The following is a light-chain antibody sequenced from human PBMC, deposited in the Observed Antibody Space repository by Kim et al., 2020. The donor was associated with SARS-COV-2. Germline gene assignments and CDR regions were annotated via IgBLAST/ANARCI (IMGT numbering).Light chain of an antibody. J-gene: IGLJ1*01. CDR3: QVWDSRTGV. Sequence: SYELTQPLSVSVSLGQTARITCGGNNLGHKNVYWYQQKPGQAPVLVISRDSNRPSGIPARFSGSNSGNTATLTISRAHAEDEADYYCQVWDSRTGVFGTG. CDR1: NLGHKN. V-gene: IGLV3-9*01. CDR2: RDS.